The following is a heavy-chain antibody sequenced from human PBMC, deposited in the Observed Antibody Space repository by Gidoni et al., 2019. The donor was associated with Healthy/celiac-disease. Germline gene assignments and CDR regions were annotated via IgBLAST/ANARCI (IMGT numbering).Heavy chain of an antibody. J-gene: IGHJ5*02. CDR1: GVTVSSNY. CDR3: ARVSGQYCSGGSCYYH. V-gene: IGHV3-66*02. Sequence: EVQLVESGGVLVQPGGSRRLSCAASGVTVSSNYMGWVRQEPGKVLEVVSVLYSGGSTYDADSVKGRFTISRDNSKNTLYLQMNSLRAEDTAVYYCARVSGQYCSGGSCYYHWGQGTLVTVSS. D-gene: IGHD2-15*01. CDR2: LYSGGST.